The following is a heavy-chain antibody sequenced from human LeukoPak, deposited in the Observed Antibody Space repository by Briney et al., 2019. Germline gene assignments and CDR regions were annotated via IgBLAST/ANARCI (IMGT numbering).Heavy chain of an antibody. CDR1: GGSFSGYY. CDR2: INHSGST. D-gene: IGHD6-13*01. J-gene: IGHJ4*02. CDR3: ARREQQLVRGGFDY. Sequence: SETLSLTCAVYGGSFSGYYWSWIRQPPGKGLEWIGEINHSGSTNYNPSLKSRVTISVDTSKNQFSLKLSSVTAADTAVYYCARREQQLVRGGFDYWGQGTLVTVSS. V-gene: IGHV4-34*01.